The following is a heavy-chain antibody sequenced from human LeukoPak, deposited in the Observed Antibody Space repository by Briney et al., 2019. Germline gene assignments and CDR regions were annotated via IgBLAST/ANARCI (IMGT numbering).Heavy chain of an antibody. Sequence: PGGSLRLSCAASGFPFSSYAMSWVRQAPGKELEWVSVISDSGGRTYSAASVKGRFTISRDNSKDTLYLQMNSLRADDTAVYYCAKCSTSAYTTGWCNWIDPWGQGTLVTVSS. D-gene: IGHD6-19*01. CDR2: ISDSGGRT. CDR1: GFPFSSYA. CDR3: AKCSTSAYTTGWCNWIDP. V-gene: IGHV3-23*01. J-gene: IGHJ5*02.